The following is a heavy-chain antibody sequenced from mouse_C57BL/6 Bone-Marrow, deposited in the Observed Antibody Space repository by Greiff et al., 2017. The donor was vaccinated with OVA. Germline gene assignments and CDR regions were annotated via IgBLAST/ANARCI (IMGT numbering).Heavy chain of an antibody. CDR3: ARRGVNYGSSTAWFAY. CDR1: GYTFTSYG. V-gene: IGHV1-81*01. D-gene: IGHD1-1*01. CDR2: IYPRSGNT. Sequence: VQLQESGAELARPGASVKLSCKASGYTFTSYGISWVKQRTGPGLEWIGEIYPRSGNTYYNEKFKGKATLTADKSSSTAYMELRSLTSEDSAVYFCARRGVNYGSSTAWFAYWGQGTLVTVSA. J-gene: IGHJ3*01.